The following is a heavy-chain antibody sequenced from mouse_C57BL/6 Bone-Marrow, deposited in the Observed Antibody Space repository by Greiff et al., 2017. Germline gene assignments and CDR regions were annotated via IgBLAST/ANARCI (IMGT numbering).Heavy chain of an antibody. CDR2: IRSKSNNYAT. D-gene: IGHD2-3*01. V-gene: IGHV10-1*01. CDR3: VRDGYYGFAY. J-gene: IGHJ3*01. Sequence: EVQGVESGGGLVQPKGSLKLSCAASGFSFNTYAMNWVRQAPGKGLEWVARIRSKSNNYATYYADSVKYRFTISRDDSESMLYLQMNNLKTEDTAMYYCVRDGYYGFAYWGQGTLVTVSA. CDR1: GFSFNTYA.